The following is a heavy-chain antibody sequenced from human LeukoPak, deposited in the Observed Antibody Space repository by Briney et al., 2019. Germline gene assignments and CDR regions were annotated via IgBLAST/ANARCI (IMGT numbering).Heavy chain of an antibody. D-gene: IGHD6-19*01. Sequence: SETLSLTCTVSGGSISNYFWSWIRQPPGKGLEWIGFITYSGSTDHNPSLKSRVTISVDASKNQFSLKLASVTAADTAVYYCVRHTTSGWYQVVYWGQGTLVTVSS. CDR1: GGSISNYF. V-gene: IGHV4-59*01. CDR3: VRHTTSGWYQVVY. J-gene: IGHJ4*02. CDR2: ITYSGST.